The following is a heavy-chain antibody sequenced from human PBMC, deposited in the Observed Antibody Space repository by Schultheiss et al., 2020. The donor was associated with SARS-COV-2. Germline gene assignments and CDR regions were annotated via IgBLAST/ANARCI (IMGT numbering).Heavy chain of an antibody. CDR1: GGSFSGYY. CDR2: MYDSGST. V-gene: IGHV4-34*01. D-gene: IGHD3-22*01. Sequence: SETLSLTCAVYGGSFSGYYWSWIRQPPGKGLEWIGYMYDSGSTSYNPSLKSRVTISVDTSKNQFSLKLSSVTAADTAVYYCARHRVPMIVDYWGQGTLVTVSS. CDR3: ARHRVPMIVDY. J-gene: IGHJ4*02.